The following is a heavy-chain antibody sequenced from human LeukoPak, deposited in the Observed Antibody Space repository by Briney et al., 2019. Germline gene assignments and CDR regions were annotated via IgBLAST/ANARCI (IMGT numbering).Heavy chain of an antibody. D-gene: IGHD2-2*02. J-gene: IGHJ4*02. Sequence: PSETLSLTCTVSGGSISSYYWSWIRQPAGKGLEWIGRIYTSGSTNYNPSLKSRVTMSVDTSKNQFSLKLSSVTAADTAVYYCARDYCSSTSCYIGHWGQGTLVTVSS. CDR2: IYTSGST. V-gene: IGHV4-4*07. CDR3: ARDYCSSTSCYIGH. CDR1: GGSISSYY.